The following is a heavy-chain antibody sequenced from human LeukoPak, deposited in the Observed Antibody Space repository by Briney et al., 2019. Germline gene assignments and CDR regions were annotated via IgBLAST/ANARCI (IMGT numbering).Heavy chain of an antibody. Sequence: GGSLRLSCAASGFTFSSYGMHWVRQAPGKGLEWASSISSSSSYIYYADSVKGRFTISRDNAKNSLYLQMNSLRAEDTAVYYCARDYLLSGYDFAGSDYYYYGMDVWGQGTTVTVSS. V-gene: IGHV3-21*01. CDR3: ARDYLLSGYDFAGSDYYYYGMDV. D-gene: IGHD5-12*01. CDR2: ISSSSSYI. CDR1: GFTFSSYG. J-gene: IGHJ6*02.